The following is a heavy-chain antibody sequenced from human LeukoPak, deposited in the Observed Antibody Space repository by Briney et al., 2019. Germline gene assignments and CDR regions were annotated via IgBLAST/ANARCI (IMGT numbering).Heavy chain of an antibody. Sequence: ASVKVSCKASGYTFTSYGISWVRQATGQGLEWMGWISAYNGNTNYAQKLQGRVTMTTDTSTSTAYMELRSLRSDDTAVYYRARGESYYDFWSGHSHQGNYYFDYWGQGTLVTVSS. CDR2: ISAYNGNT. CDR1: GYTFTSYG. V-gene: IGHV1-18*01. CDR3: ARGESYYDFWSGHSHQGNYYFDY. D-gene: IGHD3-3*01. J-gene: IGHJ4*02.